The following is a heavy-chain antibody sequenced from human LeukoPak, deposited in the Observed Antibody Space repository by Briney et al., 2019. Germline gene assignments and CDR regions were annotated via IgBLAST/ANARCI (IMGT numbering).Heavy chain of an antibody. CDR1: GYSISSGYY. CDR2: IYHSGST. Sequence: SETLSLTCTVSGYSISSGYYWGWIRQPPGKGLGWIGSIYHSGSTYYNPSLKSRVTISVDTSKNQFSLKLSSVTAADTAVYYCARDSSYGSGSYSDYWGQGTLVTVSS. CDR3: ARDSSYGSGSYSDY. J-gene: IGHJ4*02. D-gene: IGHD3-10*01. V-gene: IGHV4-38-2*02.